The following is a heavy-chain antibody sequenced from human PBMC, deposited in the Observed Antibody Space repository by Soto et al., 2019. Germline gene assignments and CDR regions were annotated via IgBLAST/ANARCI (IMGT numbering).Heavy chain of an antibody. D-gene: IGHD3-10*01. V-gene: IGHV3-30*18. CDR3: AKDLSGY. CDR2: ISYGGSNK. Sequence: GGSLRLSCAASGFTFSSYGMHWVRQAPGKGLEWVAVISYGGSNKYYADSVKGRFTISRDNSKNTLYLQMNSLRAEDTAVYYCAKDLSGYWGQGTLVTVSS. J-gene: IGHJ4*02. CDR1: GFTFSSYG.